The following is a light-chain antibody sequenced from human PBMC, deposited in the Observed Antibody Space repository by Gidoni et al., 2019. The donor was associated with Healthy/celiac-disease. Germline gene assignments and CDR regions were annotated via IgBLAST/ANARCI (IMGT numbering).Light chain of an antibody. V-gene: IGKV3-11*01. CDR3: QDRSNWPL. CDR2: DAS. Sequence: EIVLTQSPATLSLSPGERATLSFRASQSVSSYLAWYQQKPGQAPRLLIYDASNRATGIPARCSGSGSGTFFTLTISSLAPEVVVYYYWQDRSNWPLFGGXTKVDIK. CDR1: QSVSSY. J-gene: IGKJ4*01.